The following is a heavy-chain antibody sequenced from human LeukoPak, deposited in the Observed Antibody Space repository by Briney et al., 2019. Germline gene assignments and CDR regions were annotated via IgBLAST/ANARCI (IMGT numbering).Heavy chain of an antibody. CDR2: MNPNSGNT. V-gene: IGHV1-8*03. D-gene: IGHD2-2*01. Sequence: EASVKVSCKASGYTFTSYDINWVRQATGQGLEWMGWMNPNSGNTGYAQKFQGRVTITRNTSISTAYMELSSLRSEDTAVYYCARISSSWCFHNWGQGTLVTVSS. CDR3: ARISSSWCFHN. J-gene: IGHJ4*02. CDR1: GYTFTSYD.